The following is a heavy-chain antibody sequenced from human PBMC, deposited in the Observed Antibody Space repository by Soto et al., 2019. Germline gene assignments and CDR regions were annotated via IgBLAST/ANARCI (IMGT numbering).Heavy chain of an antibody. CDR3: AKVLRGYGDDY. J-gene: IGHJ4*02. Sequence: EVQLVESGGGLVQPGGSLRLSCAASGFTFSSYWMRWIRQALGKGLEWVANIKPDGSEKYYVDSVKGRFTISRDNAKNSLSLQMNSLRAEDTAVYYCAKVLRGYGDDYWGQGTLVTVSS. V-gene: IGHV3-7*01. D-gene: IGHD5-18*01. CDR2: IKPDGSEK. CDR1: GFTFSSYW.